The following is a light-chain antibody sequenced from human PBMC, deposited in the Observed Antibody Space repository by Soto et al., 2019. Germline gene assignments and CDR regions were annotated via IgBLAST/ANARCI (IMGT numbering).Light chain of an antibody. J-gene: IGKJ5*01. CDR3: QHYVTSSIT. Sequence: EVVLTQSPGTLSLSPGERVTILCLASQSVSSTSLAWYQQKPGQTPRLFIYVASSRATGTPDRISGGGSGTHFTLTISRLEPEDFAVYYCQHYVTSSITFGQGTRLEIK. V-gene: IGKV3-20*01. CDR1: QSVSSTS. CDR2: VAS.